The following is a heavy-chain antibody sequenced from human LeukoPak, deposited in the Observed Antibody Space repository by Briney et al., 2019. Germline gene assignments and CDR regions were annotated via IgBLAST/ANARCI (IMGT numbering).Heavy chain of an antibody. J-gene: IGHJ6*03. CDR2: IYYSGST. CDR1: GGSISSHY. V-gene: IGHV4-59*11. CDR3: ARYTPPYYMDV. Sequence: SETLFLTCTVSGGSISSHYWSWIRQPPGKGLEWIGYIYYSGSTNYNPSLKSRVTISVDTSKNQFSLKLSSVTAADTAVYYCARYTPPYYMDVWGKGTTVTVSS.